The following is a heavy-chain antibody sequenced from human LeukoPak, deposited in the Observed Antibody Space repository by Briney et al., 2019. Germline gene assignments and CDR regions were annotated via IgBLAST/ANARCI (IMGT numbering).Heavy chain of an antibody. CDR2: ISYDGSNK. D-gene: IGHD5-18*01. V-gene: IGHV3-30*03. CDR1: GFTFSSYG. Sequence: PGRSLRLSCAASGFTFSSYGMHWVRQAPGKGLEWVAVISYDGSNKYYADSVKGRFTISRDNSKNTLYLQMNSLRAEDMAVYYCARDYRIQLWFSPSYYYYGMDVWGKGTTVTVSS. J-gene: IGHJ6*04. CDR3: ARDYRIQLWFSPSYYYYGMDV.